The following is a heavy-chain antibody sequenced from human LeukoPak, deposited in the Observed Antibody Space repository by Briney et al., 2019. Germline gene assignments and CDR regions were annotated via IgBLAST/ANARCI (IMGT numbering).Heavy chain of an antibody. CDR1: GYTFTSYG. V-gene: IGHV1-18*01. D-gene: IGHD3-22*01. CDR2: ISAYNGKT. Sequence: ASVKVSCKASGYTFTSYGISWVRQAPGQGLEWMGWISAYNGKTNYAQKLQGRVTMTTDTSTSTAYMELRSLRSDDPAVYYCARASPAPEYYYDSSGYPRIGDYWGQGTLVTVSS. CDR3: ARASPAPEYYYDSSGYPRIGDY. J-gene: IGHJ4*02.